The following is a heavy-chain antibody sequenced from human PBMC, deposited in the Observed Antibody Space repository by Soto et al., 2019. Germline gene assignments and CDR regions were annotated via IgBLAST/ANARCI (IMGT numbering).Heavy chain of an antibody. J-gene: IGHJ6*02. D-gene: IGHD7-27*01. CDR3: ASHWGQAKRYYYYGMDV. Sequence: GPPVKVSCKASGGTFSSHAISWVRQAPGQWLEWMGGIIPIFGTANYAQKFQGRITITADESTSTAYMELSSLRSEDTAVYYCASHWGQAKRYYYYGMDVWGQGTTVTVSS. CDR2: IIPIFGTA. CDR1: GGTFSSHA. V-gene: IGHV1-69*13.